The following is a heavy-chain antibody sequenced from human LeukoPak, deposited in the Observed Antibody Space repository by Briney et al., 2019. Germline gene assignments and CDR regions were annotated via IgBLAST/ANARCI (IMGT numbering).Heavy chain of an antibody. D-gene: IGHD3-22*01. V-gene: IGHV4-59*08. Sequence: SETLSLTCTVSGDSISSYYWSWIRHPPGKGVEWLGYIYYRGSTNYNPSLKSRVTISLDTSKHQFSLKLSSVPAADTAVYYCARRAFRSGYYYFDYWGQGTLVTVSS. J-gene: IGHJ4*02. CDR2: IYYRGST. CDR3: ARRAFRSGYYYFDY. CDR1: GDSISSYY.